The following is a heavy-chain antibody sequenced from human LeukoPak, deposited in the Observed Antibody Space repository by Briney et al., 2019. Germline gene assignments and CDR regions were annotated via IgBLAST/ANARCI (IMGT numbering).Heavy chain of an antibody. CDR3: ARDGGYDFWSGYFGAGFLNFDY. J-gene: IGHJ4*02. CDR1: GYTFTSYG. CDR2: ISAYNGNT. D-gene: IGHD3-3*01. Sequence: ASVKVSCKASGYTFTSYGISWVRQAPGQGLEWMGWISAYNGNTNYAQKLQGRVTMTTDTSTSTAYMELRSLRSDDTAVYYCARDGGYDFWSGYFGAGFLNFDYWGQGTLVTVSS. V-gene: IGHV1-18*01.